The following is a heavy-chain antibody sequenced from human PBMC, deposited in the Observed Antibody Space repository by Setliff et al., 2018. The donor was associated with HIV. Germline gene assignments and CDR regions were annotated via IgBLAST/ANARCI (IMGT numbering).Heavy chain of an antibody. J-gene: IGHJ4*02. Sequence: SETLSLTCTVSGGSISSSSYYWGWIRQPPGKGLEWIGSIYYSGSTYYNPSLKSRVTISVDTSKNQFSLKLSSVTAADTAVYYCARLPYSSSWYVISGSFDYWGQGILVTVSS. CDR3: ARLPYSSSWYVISGSFDY. CDR1: GGSISSSSYY. CDR2: IYYSGST. V-gene: IGHV4-39*07. D-gene: IGHD6-13*01.